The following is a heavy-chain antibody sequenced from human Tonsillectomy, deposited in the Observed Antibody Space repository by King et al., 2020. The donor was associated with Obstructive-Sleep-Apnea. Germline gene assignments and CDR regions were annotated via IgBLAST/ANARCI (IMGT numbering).Heavy chain of an antibody. J-gene: IGHJ5*02. V-gene: IGHV3-49*03. CDR1: GFTFGDYA. CDR2: FISNAYGGTT. Sequence: EVQLVESGGGLLQPGRSLRLSCTASGFTFGDYAISWFRQAPGKGLEWVGFFISNAYGGTTEYASSVKGRLTISKDVSESIAYLQMSSLKTEDTAVYYCTRENWNRSFDPWGQGTMVTVSS. CDR3: TRENWNRSFDP. D-gene: IGHD1-1*01.